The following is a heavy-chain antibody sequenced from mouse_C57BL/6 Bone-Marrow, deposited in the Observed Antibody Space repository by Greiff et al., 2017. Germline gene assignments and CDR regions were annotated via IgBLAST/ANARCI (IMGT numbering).Heavy chain of an antibody. D-gene: IGHD2-3*01. V-gene: IGHV5-6*01. CDR2: ISSGGSYT. J-gene: IGHJ1*03. CDR1: GFTFSSYG. Sequence: EVKLMESGGDLVKPGGSLKLSCAASGFTFSSYGMSWVRQTPDKRLEWVATISSGGSYTYYPDSVKGRFTISRDNAKNTLYLQMSSLKSEDTAMFYCARLDGRYFDVWGTGTTVTVSS. CDR3: ARLDGRYFDV.